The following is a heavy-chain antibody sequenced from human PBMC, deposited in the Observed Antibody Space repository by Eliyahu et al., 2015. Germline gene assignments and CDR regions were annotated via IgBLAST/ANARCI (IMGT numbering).Heavy chain of an antibody. J-gene: IGHJ4*02. CDR2: IYTSGXT. D-gene: IGHD6-6*01. CDR1: GXXXSSYY. V-gene: IGHV4-4*07. Sequence: QVQLQESGPGLVKPSXTLSLTCTVXGXXXSSYYWXWIRQPAGKGLEWIGRIYTSGXTNYNPSLKSRVTMSVDTSKNQFSLKLSSVTAADTAVYYCARDTWYSSSQYFDYWGQGTLVTVSS. CDR3: ARDTWYSSSQYFDY.